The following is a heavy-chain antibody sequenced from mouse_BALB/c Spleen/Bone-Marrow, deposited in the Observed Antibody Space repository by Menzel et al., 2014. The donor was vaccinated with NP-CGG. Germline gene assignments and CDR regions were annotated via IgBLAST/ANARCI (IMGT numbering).Heavy chain of an antibody. J-gene: IGHJ3*01. CDR2: ISDGGSYT. CDR3: TNYYGSAWFAY. Sequence: EVKLQESGGGLVKPGGSLKLSCAASGFTFSDYYMYWVRQTPEKRLEWVATISDGGSYTYYPDSVKGRFTISRDNTKNFLYLQMSSLKSEVTSMYYCTNYYGSAWFAYWGQGTLVTVSA. V-gene: IGHV5-4*02. D-gene: IGHD1-1*01. CDR1: GFTFSDYY.